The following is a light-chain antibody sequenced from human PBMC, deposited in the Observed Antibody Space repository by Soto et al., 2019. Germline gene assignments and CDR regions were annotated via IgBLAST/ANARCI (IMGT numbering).Light chain of an antibody. CDR2: GAS. J-gene: IGKJ4*01. Sequence: EAVLTQSPGTLSLSPGQSATLSCRASQRVSTSFIAWYQQKPGQAPRLLIYGASNRATGIPDRLIGSGSGIDFTLTITRLEPEDSAVYYCQQYGGSPPGVTFGGGTKVDIK. CDR1: QRVSTSF. CDR3: QQYGGSPPGVT. V-gene: IGKV3-20*01.